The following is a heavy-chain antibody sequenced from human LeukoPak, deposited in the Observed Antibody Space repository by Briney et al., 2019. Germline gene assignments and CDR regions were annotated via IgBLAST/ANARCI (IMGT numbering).Heavy chain of an antibody. Sequence: SETLSLTCTVSGGSISNNYWSWIRQPPRKGLEWIGHFHDSESTNYNPSLKSRVTISVDTSKNQFSLKLSSVTAADTAVYYCARGDPSGRPGIAFDYWGQGTLVTVSS. CDR2: FHDSEST. V-gene: IGHV4-59*01. D-gene: IGHD1-26*01. CDR1: GGSISNNY. CDR3: ARGDPSGRPGIAFDY. J-gene: IGHJ4*02.